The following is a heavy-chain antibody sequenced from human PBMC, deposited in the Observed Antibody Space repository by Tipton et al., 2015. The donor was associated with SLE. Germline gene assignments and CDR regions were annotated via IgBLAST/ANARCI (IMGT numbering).Heavy chain of an antibody. CDR1: GFTFDDYA. V-gene: IGHV3-9*01. Sequence: SLRLSCAASGFTFDDYAMHWVRQAPGKGLEWVSGISWNSGSIGYADSVKGRFTISRDNAKNSLYLQMNSLRAEDTALYYCAKGQWLDTGGFDYWGQGTLVTVSS. J-gene: IGHJ4*02. CDR2: ISWNSGSI. CDR3: AKGQWLDTGGFDY. D-gene: IGHD6-19*01.